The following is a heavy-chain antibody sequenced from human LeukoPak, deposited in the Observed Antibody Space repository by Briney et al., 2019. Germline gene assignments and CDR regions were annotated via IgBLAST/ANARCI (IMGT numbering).Heavy chain of an antibody. CDR3: ARDGVEFYNWFDP. J-gene: IGHJ5*02. CDR2: FSGSGGNT. CDR1: GFTFSSYA. Sequence: GGSLRLSCAASGFTFSSYAMSWVRQAPGKGLEWVSTFSGSGGNTYYADSVKGRFTISRDNAKNTLYLQMNSLRAEDTAVYYCARDGVEFYNWFDPWGQGTLVTVSS. V-gene: IGHV3-23*01. D-gene: IGHD2-21*01.